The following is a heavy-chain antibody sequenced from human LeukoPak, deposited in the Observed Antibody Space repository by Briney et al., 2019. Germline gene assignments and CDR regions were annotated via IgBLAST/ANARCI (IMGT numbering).Heavy chain of an antibody. Sequence: SETLSLTCAVYGGSFSGYYWSWIRQPAGKGLEWIGRIYTSGSTNYNPSLKSRVTMSVDTSKNQFSLKLSSVTAADTAVYYCARDLGSYYDSSGYYNWFDPWGQGTLVTVSS. J-gene: IGHJ5*02. CDR3: ARDLGSYYDSSGYYNWFDP. V-gene: IGHV4-4*07. CDR1: GGSFSGYY. CDR2: IYTSGST. D-gene: IGHD3-22*01.